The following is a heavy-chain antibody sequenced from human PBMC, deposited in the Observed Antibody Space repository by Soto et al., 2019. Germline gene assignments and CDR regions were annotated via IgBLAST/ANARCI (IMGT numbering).Heavy chain of an antibody. CDR3: ARVQLYYDSSGYSPFDY. J-gene: IGHJ4*02. V-gene: IGHV1-2*04. CDR2: INPNSGGT. CDR1: GYTFTGYY. D-gene: IGHD3-22*01. Sequence: ASVKVSCKASGYTFTGYYMHWVRQAPGQGLEWMGWINPNSGGTNYAQKFQGWVTMTRDTSISTAYMELSRLRSDDTAVYYCARVQLYYDSSGYSPFDYWGQGTLVTVSS.